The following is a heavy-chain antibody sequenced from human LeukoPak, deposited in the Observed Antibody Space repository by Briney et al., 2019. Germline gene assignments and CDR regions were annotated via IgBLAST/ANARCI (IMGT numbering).Heavy chain of an antibody. Sequence: ASVKVSCKASGYTFTGYYIHWVRQAPGQGLEWMGWINPNSGGTNYAQKFQGRVTMTRDTSISTAYMELSRLRSDDTAVYYCARDWDIAVAFFDCWGQGTLVTVPS. CDR2: INPNSGGT. V-gene: IGHV1-2*02. D-gene: IGHD6-19*01. J-gene: IGHJ4*02. CDR3: ARDWDIAVAFFDC. CDR1: GYTFTGYY.